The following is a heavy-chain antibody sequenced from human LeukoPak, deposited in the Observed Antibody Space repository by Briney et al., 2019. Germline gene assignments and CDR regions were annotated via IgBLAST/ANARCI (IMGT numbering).Heavy chain of an antibody. D-gene: IGHD6-19*01. CDR1: GLTFGDYA. V-gene: IGHV3-49*04. J-gene: IGHJ4*02. Sequence: GRSLRLPCTASGLTFGDYAMSWVRQAPGKGLEWVGLIRSKAYGGTAEYAASVKGRFTISRDDSKSIAYLQMNSLKTEDTAVYYCTRDLGSGWYFDYWGQGTLVTVSS. CDR2: IRSKAYGGTA. CDR3: TRDLGSGWYFDY.